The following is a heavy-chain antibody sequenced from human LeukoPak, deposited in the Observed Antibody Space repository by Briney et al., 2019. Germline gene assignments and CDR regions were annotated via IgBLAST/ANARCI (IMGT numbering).Heavy chain of an antibody. J-gene: IGHJ4*02. CDR1: GLTFSSQW. CDR2: SKNTADGGTT. D-gene: IGHD6-25*01. Sequence: MPGGSLRLSCAASGLTFSSQWMSWVRQAPVKVLEWVGRSKNTADGGTTDYAAPVKGRFTISRDDSKSTLYLQMNSLKTEDTAVYFCTTAKRLLKYWGQGTLVTVSS. CDR3: TTAKRLLKY. V-gene: IGHV3-15*01.